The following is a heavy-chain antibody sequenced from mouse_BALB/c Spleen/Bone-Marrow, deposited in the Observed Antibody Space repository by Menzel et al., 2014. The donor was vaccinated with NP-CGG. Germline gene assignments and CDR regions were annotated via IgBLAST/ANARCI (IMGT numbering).Heavy chain of an antibody. V-gene: IGHV1-74*04. Sequence: SGAELVRPGASVKLSCKASGYSFTSYWMNWVKQRPGQGLEWIGMIHPSGSETRLNQNFKDKATLTVDKSSSTAYMQLSNPTSEDSAVYYCARSRGEGYWGQGTLVTVSA. CDR3: ARSRGEGY. CDR1: GYSFTSYW. J-gene: IGHJ3*01. CDR2: IHPSGSET.